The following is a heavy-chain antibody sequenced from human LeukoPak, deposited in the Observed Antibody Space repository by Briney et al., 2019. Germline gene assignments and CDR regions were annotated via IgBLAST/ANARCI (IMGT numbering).Heavy chain of an antibody. V-gene: IGHV1-8*01. CDR3: ARAAKLDHDAFDI. D-gene: IGHD6-6*01. CDR2: MNPNSGNT. J-gene: IGHJ3*02. Sequence: ASVKVSCKASGYTFTSYDINWVRQATGQGLEWMGWMNPNSGNTGYAQKFQGRVTMTRNTSISTAYMELSSLRSEDTAVYYCARAAKLDHDAFDIWGQGTMVTVSS. CDR1: GYTFTSYD.